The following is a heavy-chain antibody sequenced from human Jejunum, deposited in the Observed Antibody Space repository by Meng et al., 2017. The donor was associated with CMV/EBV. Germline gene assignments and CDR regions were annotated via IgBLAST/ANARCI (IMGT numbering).Heavy chain of an antibody. CDR1: MC. J-gene: IGHJ6*02. V-gene: IGHV2-70*18. Sequence: MCVSWVRQPPGTALEWLALIDWDDDKYYSTSLKTRLTISKDTAKNQVVLTMTNMDPVDIATYYCARTMGIAAPATYHYYYYGSDVWGQGTTVTVSS. D-gene: IGHD6-13*01. CDR3: ARTMGIAAPATYHYYYYGSDV. CDR2: IDWDDDK.